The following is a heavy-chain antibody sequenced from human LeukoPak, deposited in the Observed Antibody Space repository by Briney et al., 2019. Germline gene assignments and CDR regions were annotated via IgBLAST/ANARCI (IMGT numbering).Heavy chain of an antibody. CDR1: GGSISSYY. Sequence: SETLSLTCTVSGGSISSYYWSWIRQPPGKGLEWIGRIYTSGSTNYNPSLKSRVTMSVDTSKNQFSLKLSSVTAADTAVYYCARQSQYSGYQAPDYWGQGTLVTVSS. CDR2: IYTSGST. D-gene: IGHD5-12*01. J-gene: IGHJ4*02. V-gene: IGHV4-4*07. CDR3: ARQSQYSGYQAPDY.